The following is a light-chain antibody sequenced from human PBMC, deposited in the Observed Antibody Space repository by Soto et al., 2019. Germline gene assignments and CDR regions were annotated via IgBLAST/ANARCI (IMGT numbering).Light chain of an antibody. CDR2: DAS. Sequence: IQLTQSPSSLSASVGDRVTITCRASQGISSYLAWYQQKPGEAPKLLIYDASTLQSGVPSRFSGSGSGTDFTLTISSLQPEDFATYYCQQLNGYPLTFGGVTKVEIK. CDR3: QQLNGYPLT. V-gene: IGKV1-9*01. CDR1: QGISSY. J-gene: IGKJ4*01.